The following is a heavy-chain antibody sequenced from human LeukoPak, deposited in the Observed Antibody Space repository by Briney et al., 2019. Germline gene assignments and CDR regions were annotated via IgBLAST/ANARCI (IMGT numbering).Heavy chain of an antibody. Sequence: GGSLRLSCAASGFTSSSYSTNSVREAPGKGLEWVSSISSSSSYIYYADSVKGRFTISRDNAKNSLYLQMNSLRAEDTAVYYCARALHSSGWQPSGYWGQGTLATVSS. D-gene: IGHD6-19*01. V-gene: IGHV3-21*01. J-gene: IGHJ4*02. CDR1: GFTSSSYS. CDR2: ISSSSSYI. CDR3: ARALHSSGWQPSGY.